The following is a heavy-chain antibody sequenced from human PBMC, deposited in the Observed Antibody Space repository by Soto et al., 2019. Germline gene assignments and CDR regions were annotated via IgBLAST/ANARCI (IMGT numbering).Heavy chain of an antibody. J-gene: IGHJ6*03. CDR2: IYYSGST. Sequence: SETLSLTCTVSGGSISSGGYYWSWIRQHPGKGLEWIGYIYYSGSTYYNPSLKSRVTISVDTSKNQFSLKLSSVTAADTAVYYCARDSVVRGVSSYYMDVWGKGTTVTVSS. D-gene: IGHD3-10*01. V-gene: IGHV4-31*03. CDR1: GGSISSGGYY. CDR3: ARDSVVRGVSSYYMDV.